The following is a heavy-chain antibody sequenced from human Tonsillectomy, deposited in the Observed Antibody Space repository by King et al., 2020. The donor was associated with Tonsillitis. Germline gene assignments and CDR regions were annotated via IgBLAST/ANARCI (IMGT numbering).Heavy chain of an antibody. CDR1: GGSISSNY. D-gene: IGHD3-22*01. V-gene: IGHV4-59*01. J-gene: IGHJ4*02. Sequence: VQLQESGPGLVKPSETLSLTCTVSGGSISSNYWTWIRQPPGKRLEWIGYIYDSGTTNYNPSLESRVTISVDTSKNQFSLELSSVSAADTAVYYCARDKGDYRSSGYDWGQGTLVTVPS. CDR2: IYDSGTT. CDR3: ARDKGDYRSSGYD.